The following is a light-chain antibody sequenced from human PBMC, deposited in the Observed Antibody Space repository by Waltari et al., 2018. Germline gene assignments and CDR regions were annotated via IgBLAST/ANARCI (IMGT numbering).Light chain of an antibody. CDR3: QQYDKSPRT. CDR1: QSVGNNH. J-gene: IGKJ2*02. Sequence: EIVLTQSPGTLSLSPGERATLSCRACQSVGNNHLAWYQQKPDQAPRLLISGASGRAAGIPDRFSGSGSETDFTLTISRLESEDFAVYYCQQYDKSPRTFGQGTKLEIK. CDR2: GAS. V-gene: IGKV3-20*01.